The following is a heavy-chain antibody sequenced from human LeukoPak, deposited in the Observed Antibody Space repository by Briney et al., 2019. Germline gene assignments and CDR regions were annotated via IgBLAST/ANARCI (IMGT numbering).Heavy chain of an antibody. J-gene: IGHJ4*02. V-gene: IGHV3-21*01. CDR3: AREFDGSASGAGY. Sequence: PGGSLRLSCAASGFTFSSYAMSWVRQAPGKGLEWVSSMSSSSGLIYYGDSVKGRFTVSRDNAKRSLYLQTNSLRADDTAVYYCAREFDGSASGAGYWGQGTLVTVSS. D-gene: IGHD1-26*01. CDR2: MSSSSGLI. CDR1: GFTFSSYA.